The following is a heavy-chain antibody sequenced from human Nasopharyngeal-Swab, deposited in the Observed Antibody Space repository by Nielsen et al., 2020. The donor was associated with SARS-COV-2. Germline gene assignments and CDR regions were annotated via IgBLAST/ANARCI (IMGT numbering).Heavy chain of an antibody. V-gene: IGHV3-11*01. CDR3: ARGLRGRTDFDY. D-gene: IGHD3/OR15-3a*01. CDR2: ISSTGTTM. Sequence: GGSLRPSCAASGFSFSDYYISWIRQAPGKGLEWVSYISSTGTTMYYADSVRGRFTISRDNAKNSLFLQMNSLRAEDTAVYYCARGLRGRTDFDYWGQGTLVTVSP. J-gene: IGHJ4*02. CDR1: GFSFSDYY.